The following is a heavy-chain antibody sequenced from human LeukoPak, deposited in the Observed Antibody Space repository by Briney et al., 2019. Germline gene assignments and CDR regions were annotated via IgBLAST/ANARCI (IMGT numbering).Heavy chain of an antibody. CDR1: GFTFSSHG. Sequence: GGSLRLSCAASGFTFSSHGIHWVRQAPGKGLEWVAVISYAGSDKYYADSVKGRFTISRDNSKNTLYLQMNSLRAEDTAVYYCASSSGSYEAAFDIWGQGTMVTVSS. J-gene: IGHJ3*02. D-gene: IGHD1-26*01. CDR2: ISYAGSDK. V-gene: IGHV3-30*03. CDR3: ASSSGSYEAAFDI.